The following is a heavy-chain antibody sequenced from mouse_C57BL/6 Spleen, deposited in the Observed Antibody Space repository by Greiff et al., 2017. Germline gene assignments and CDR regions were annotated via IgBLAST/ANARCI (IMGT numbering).Heavy chain of an antibody. CDR2: ISSGGSYT. V-gene: IGHV5-6*01. D-gene: IGHD2-4*01. J-gene: IGHJ4*01. CDR3: ARGGLRRGYAMDY. CDR1: GFTFSSYG. Sequence: EVMLVESGGDLVKPGGSLKLSCAASGFTFSSYGMSWVRQTPDKRLEWVATISSGGSYTYYPDSVKGRFTISRDKAKNTLYLQMSSLKSEDTAMYYCARGGLRRGYAMDYWGQGTSVTVSS.